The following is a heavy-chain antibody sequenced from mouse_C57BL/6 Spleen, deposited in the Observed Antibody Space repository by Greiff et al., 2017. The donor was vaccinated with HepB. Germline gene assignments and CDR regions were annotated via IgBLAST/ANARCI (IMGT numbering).Heavy chain of an antibody. CDR1: GFTFSAYY. CDR3: ARLWDRWYFDV. D-gene: IGHD4-1*01. Sequence: EVMLVESGGGLVQPGGSLKLSCAASGFTFSAYYMYWVRQTPEKRLEWVAYISNGGGSTYYPDTVKGRFTISRDNAKNTLYLQMSRLKSEDTAMYYCARLWDRWYFDVWGTGTTVTVSS. CDR2: ISNGGGST. J-gene: IGHJ1*03. V-gene: IGHV5-12*01.